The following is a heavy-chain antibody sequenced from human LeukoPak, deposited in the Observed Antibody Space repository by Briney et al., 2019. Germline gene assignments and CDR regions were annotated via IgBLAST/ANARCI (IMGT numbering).Heavy chain of an antibody. J-gene: IGHJ2*01. CDR1: GGSIRSYY. CDR2: IYYSGST. CDR3: ARVYYSNSYDYWYFDL. V-gene: IGHV4-59*01. D-gene: IGHD6-13*01. Sequence: SETLSLTCTVSGGSIRSYYWSWIRQPPGKGLEWIAYIYYSGSTNYNPSLKSRVTISVDTSENQFSLKLSSVTAADTAVYYCARVYYSNSYDYWYFDLWGRGTLVTVSS.